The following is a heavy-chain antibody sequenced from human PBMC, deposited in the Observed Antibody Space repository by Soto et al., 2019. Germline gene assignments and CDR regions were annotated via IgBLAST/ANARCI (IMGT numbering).Heavy chain of an antibody. CDR3: ARDVSYGVYLVYFDR. CDR2: IYYSGST. Sequence: SETLSLTCTVSGGSISSGGYYWSWIRQHPGKGLEWIGYIYYSGSTYYNPSLQSRVTISVDTSKNQFSLKLSSVTAADTAVYYCARDVSYGVYLVYFDRWGRGTLVTVSS. D-gene: IGHD4-17*01. V-gene: IGHV4-31*03. CDR1: GGSISSGGYY. J-gene: IGHJ2*01.